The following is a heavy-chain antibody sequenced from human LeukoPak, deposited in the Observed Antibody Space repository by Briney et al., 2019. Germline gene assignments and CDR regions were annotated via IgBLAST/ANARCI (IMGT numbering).Heavy chain of an antibody. CDR1: GFTFSSYS. CDR3: ARAEAGYCSSTSCYQFDY. Sequence: GGSLRLSCAASGFTFSSYSMNWVRQAPGKGLEWVSYISSSSSTIYYADSVKGRFTISRDNAKNSLYLQMNSLRAEDTAVYYCARAEAGYCSSTSCYQFDYWGQGTLVTVSS. V-gene: IGHV3-48*01. D-gene: IGHD2-2*01. J-gene: IGHJ4*02. CDR2: ISSSSSTI.